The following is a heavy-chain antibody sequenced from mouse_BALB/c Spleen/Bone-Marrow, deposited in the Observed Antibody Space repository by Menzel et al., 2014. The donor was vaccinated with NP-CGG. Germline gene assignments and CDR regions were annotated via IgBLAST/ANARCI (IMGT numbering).Heavy chain of an antibody. CDR2: IDPENGNT. Sequence: EVQLVESGAELVRPGALVKLSCKASGFNIKDYYMHWVKQRPEQGLEWIGWIDPENGNTIYDPKFQGKVSITADTSSNTAYLQLSSLTSEDTAVYYCASGYYGSSPYWYFDVWGAGTTVTVSS. CDR3: ASGYYGSSPYWYFDV. V-gene: IGHV14-1*02. D-gene: IGHD1-1*01. J-gene: IGHJ1*01. CDR1: GFNIKDYY.